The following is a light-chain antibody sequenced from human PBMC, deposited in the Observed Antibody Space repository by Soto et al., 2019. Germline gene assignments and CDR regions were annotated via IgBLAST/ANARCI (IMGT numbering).Light chain of an antibody. CDR2: STS. CDR3: LLYYALAYG. CDR1: TGAVTSGYY. Sequence: QAVVTQEPSLTVSPGGTVTLTCASSTGAVTSGYYPNWFQQKPGQAPRALIYSTSNKNSWTPARFSGSLLGGKAALTLSGVQPEDEAEYYCLLYYALAYGFGNGTKVTV. J-gene: IGLJ1*01. V-gene: IGLV7-43*01.